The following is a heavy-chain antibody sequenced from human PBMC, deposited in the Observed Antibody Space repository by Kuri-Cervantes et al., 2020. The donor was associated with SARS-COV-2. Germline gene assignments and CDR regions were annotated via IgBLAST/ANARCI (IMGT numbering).Heavy chain of an antibody. CDR3: ARDTFKSDL. CDR2: ISGGGDST. CDR1: GFTFSSHA. J-gene: IGHJ5*02. Sequence: GESLKISCAASGFTFSSHAMSWVRQAPGKGLEWVSTISGGGDSTYYADSVKGRLTVSRDNSKDTLYLQMSSLRAEDTAVYYCARDTFKSDLWGQGSLVTVSS. V-gene: IGHV3-23*01.